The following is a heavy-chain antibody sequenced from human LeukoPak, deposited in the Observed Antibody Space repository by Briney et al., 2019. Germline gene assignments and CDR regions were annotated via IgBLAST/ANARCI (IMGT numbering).Heavy chain of an antibody. CDR1: GFTVSSNY. Sequence: PGGSLRLSCAASGFTVSSNYMTWVRQAPGKGLEWVSSISSSSSYIYYADSVKGRFTISRDNAKNSLYLQMNSLRAEDTAVYYCAKGGGYEAQYYYYYLDVWGKGTTVTISS. CDR2: ISSSSSYI. V-gene: IGHV3-21*01. CDR3: AKGGGYEAQYYYYYLDV. D-gene: IGHD5-12*01. J-gene: IGHJ6*03.